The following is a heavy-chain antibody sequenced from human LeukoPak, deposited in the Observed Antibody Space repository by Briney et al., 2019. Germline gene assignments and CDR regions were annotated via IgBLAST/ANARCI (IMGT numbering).Heavy chain of an antibody. J-gene: IGHJ4*02. Sequence: KSSETLSLTCTVSGYSISSGYYWGWIRQPPGKGLEWIGSIYHSGSSHYNPSLKSRVTISVDTSKDQFSLKLSSVTATDTAVYYCARAGVGATAFDYWGQGTLVTVSS. CDR2: IYHSGSS. V-gene: IGHV4-38-2*02. CDR1: GYSISSGYY. CDR3: ARAGVGATAFDY. D-gene: IGHD1-26*01.